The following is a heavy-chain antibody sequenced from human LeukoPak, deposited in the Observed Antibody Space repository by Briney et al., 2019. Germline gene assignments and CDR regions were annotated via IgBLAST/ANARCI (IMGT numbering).Heavy chain of an antibody. J-gene: IGHJ4*02. Sequence: GGSLRVSCAASGFTFSNYWMSWVRQAPGKGLEWVANIKQDGSEKCYVDSVKGRFTISRDNAKNSLYLQMNSLRAEDTAVYCCARDGYPGGDYWGQGTLVTVPS. V-gene: IGHV3-7*01. CDR2: IKQDGSEK. CDR3: ARDGYPGGDY. D-gene: IGHD3-22*01. CDR1: GFTFSNYW.